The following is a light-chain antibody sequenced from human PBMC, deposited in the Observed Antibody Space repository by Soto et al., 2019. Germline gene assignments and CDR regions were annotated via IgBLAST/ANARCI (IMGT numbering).Light chain of an antibody. CDR2: GAS. CDR1: QSVSIN. V-gene: IGKV3-15*01. J-gene: IGKJ4*01. CDR3: QQYNYWPPLT. Sequence: VVMTQSPATLSVPPGERATLSCWASQSVSINLAWYQQKPGQAPSLLIYGASTRATGIPARFGGSGSGTEFTLTISSLQSEDFAVYYCQQYNYWPPLTFGGGTKVDIK.